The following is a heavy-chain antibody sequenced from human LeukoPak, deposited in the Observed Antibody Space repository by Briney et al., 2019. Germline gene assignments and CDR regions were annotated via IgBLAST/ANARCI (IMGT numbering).Heavy chain of an antibody. CDR1: SGSLSSDEYY. J-gene: IGHJ4*02. CDR3: ARAPLTTVTTDYFDY. Sequence: SETLSLTCTVSSGSLSSDEYYWSWIRQPPGKGLEWIRYIHYSGHSYYNPSLKCRVTMSVDRSKNQFSLKLNSVTAADTAVYYCARAPLTTVTTDYFDYWGQGTLVTVSS. V-gene: IGHV4-30-4*01. D-gene: IGHD4-17*01. CDR2: IHYSGHS.